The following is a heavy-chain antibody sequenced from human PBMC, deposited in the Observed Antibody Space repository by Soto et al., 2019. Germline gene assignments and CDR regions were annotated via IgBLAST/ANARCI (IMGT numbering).Heavy chain of an antibody. Sequence: QVQLVQSGAEVKTPGSSVKVSCKASGGTFSSYAISWVRQAPGQGLEWMGGIIPIFGTANYAQKFQGRVTITADESTSTAYMELSSLRSEDTAVYYCARAQYDYVWGRYRPNWFDPWGQGTLVTVSS. CDR3: ARAQYDYVWGRYRPNWFDP. J-gene: IGHJ5*02. CDR1: GGTFSSYA. D-gene: IGHD3-16*02. CDR2: IIPIFGTA. V-gene: IGHV1-69*01.